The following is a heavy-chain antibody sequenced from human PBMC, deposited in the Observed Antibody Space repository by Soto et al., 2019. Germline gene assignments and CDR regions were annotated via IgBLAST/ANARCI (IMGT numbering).Heavy chain of an antibody. CDR3: ARGSYYDSSGYTVDY. CDR2: IIPIFGTA. D-gene: IGHD3-22*01. J-gene: IGHJ4*02. V-gene: IGHV1-69*06. CDR1: GYTFTDYY. Sequence: SVKVSCKAAGYTFTDYYVHWVRQAPGQGLEWMGGIIPIFGTANYAQKFQGRVTITADKSTSTAYMELSSLRSEDTAVYYCARGSYYDSSGYTVDYWGQGTLVTVSS.